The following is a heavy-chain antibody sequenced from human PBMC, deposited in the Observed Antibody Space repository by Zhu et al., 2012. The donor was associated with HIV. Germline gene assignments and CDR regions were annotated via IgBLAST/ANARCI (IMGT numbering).Heavy chain of an antibody. D-gene: IGHD4-17*01. Sequence: QVQLQESASSLMKPSQTLSLTCTVSGGSISSGGYSWSWIRQPPGKGLEWIGYIYSSGRPYYNPSLKSRVTISLDRSTNQFSLKLSSVTAADTAVYYCAGYDYGDFGGPTQNAFHIWGQGTLVPVSS. CDR3: AGYDYGDFGGPTQNAFHI. CDR2: IYSSGRP. CDR1: GGSISSGGYS. J-gene: IGHJ3*02. V-gene: IGHV4-30-2*01.